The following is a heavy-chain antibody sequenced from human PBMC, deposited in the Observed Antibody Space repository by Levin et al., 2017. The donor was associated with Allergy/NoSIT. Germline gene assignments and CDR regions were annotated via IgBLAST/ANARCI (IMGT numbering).Heavy chain of an antibody. J-gene: IGHJ2*01. Sequence: SQTLSLPCAISGDSVSSNTAAWIWIRQSPSRGLEWLGRTYYRSRWYYDYAVSLKSRITITPDTSKNQFSLQLSSVTPEDTAVYFCARGGVAVAGSPSRFDYWYFDLWGRGTLVTVSA. CDR3: ARGGVAVAGSPSRFDYWYFDL. V-gene: IGHV6-1*01. CDR2: TYYRSRWYY. D-gene: IGHD6-19*01. CDR1: GDSVSSNTAA.